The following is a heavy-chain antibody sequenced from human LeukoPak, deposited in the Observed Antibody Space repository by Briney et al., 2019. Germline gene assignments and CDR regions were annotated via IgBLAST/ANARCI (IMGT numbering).Heavy chain of an antibody. V-gene: IGHV1-69*05. CDR1: GGTFSSYA. D-gene: IGHD5-18*01. Sequence: SVKVSCKASGGTFSSYATSWVRQAPGQGLEWMGGIIPIFGTANYAQKFQGRVTITTDESTSTAYMELSSLRSEDTAVYYCARDGNSYGEGWFDPWGQGTLVTVSS. J-gene: IGHJ5*02. CDR3: ARDGNSYGEGWFDP. CDR2: IIPIFGTA.